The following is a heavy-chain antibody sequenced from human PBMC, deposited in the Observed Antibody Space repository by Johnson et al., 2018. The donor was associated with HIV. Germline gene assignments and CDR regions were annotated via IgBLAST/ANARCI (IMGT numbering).Heavy chain of an antibody. CDR2: ISYDGSNK. D-gene: IGHD6-6*01. V-gene: IGHV3-30*04. J-gene: IGHJ3*02. Sequence: VQLVESGGGVVQPGRSLRLSCAASGFTFSSYAMHWVRQAPGKGLEWVAVISYDGSNKYYADSVKGRFTISRDNSKNTLYLQMNSLRAEDTAVYYCAREFLPTAYSSSSSAFDIWGQGTMVTVSS. CDR3: AREFLPTAYSSSSSAFDI. CDR1: GFTFSSYA.